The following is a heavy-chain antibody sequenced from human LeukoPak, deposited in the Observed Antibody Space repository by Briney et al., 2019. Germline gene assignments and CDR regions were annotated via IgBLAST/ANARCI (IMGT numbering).Heavy chain of an antibody. J-gene: IGHJ4*02. CDR2: INHSGGT. CDR1: GGSFSGYY. D-gene: IGHD6-19*01. V-gene: IGHV4-34*01. CDR3: ARKVVAVAGTPLDY. Sequence: PSETLSLTCAVYGGSFSGYYWSWIRQPPGKGLEWIGEINHSGGTNYNPSLKSRVTISVDTSKNQFSLKLSSVTAADTAVYYCARKVVAVAGTPLDYWGQGTLVTVSS.